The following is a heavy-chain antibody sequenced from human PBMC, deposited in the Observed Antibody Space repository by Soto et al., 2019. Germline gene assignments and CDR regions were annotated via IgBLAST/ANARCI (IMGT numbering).Heavy chain of an antibody. CDR3: ARDRLRGYDSSGFYS. Sequence: GASVKVSCKASGYTFTSHGMHWVRPAPGQGLEWMGWIDPADGNRNFAQKVQDRVTMTTATSTNTVFLELRSLKSDDTAIYYCARDRLRGYDSSGFYSGGQGPMVTLSS. J-gene: IGHJ4*02. CDR2: IDPADGNR. CDR1: GYTFTSHG. V-gene: IGHV1-18*04. D-gene: IGHD3-22*01.